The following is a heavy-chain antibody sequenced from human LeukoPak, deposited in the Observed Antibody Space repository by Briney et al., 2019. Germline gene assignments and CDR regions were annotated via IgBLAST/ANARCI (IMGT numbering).Heavy chain of an antibody. Sequence: PGRSLRLSCAASGFTFSSYGMHWVRQAPGEGLEWVAVIWYDGSNKYYADSVKGRFTISRDNSKNSLYLQMDGLRAEDTAVYYCARDPLNGALDIWGRGTLVTVSS. CDR1: GFTFSSYG. V-gene: IGHV3-33*01. D-gene: IGHD2-8*01. CDR3: ARDPLNGALDI. CDR2: IWYDGSNK. J-gene: IGHJ3*02.